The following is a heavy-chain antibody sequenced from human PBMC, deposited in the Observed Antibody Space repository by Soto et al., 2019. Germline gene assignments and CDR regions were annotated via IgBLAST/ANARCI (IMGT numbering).Heavy chain of an antibody. Sequence: GGSLRLSCAACGFTFFRSWMHWVRQAPGKGLVWVSRIDSDGTTTTYADSVKGRFTISRDNAKNTLYLQMNSLRAEDTAVYYCASSLGPNWFDPWGQGTLVTVSS. CDR2: IDSDGTTT. V-gene: IGHV3-74*01. D-gene: IGHD1-26*01. CDR3: ASSLGPNWFDP. CDR1: GFTFFRSW. J-gene: IGHJ5*02.